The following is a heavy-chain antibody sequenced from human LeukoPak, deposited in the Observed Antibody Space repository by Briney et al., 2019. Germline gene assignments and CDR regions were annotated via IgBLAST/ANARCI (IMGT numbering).Heavy chain of an antibody. Sequence: ASVKVSCKASGYTFTSYDINWVRQATGQGLEWMGWMNPNSGNTGYAQKFQGRVTMTRNTSISTAYMEMSSLRSQDTAVSYCASGGVTMIVVANNWFDPWGQGTLVTVSS. CDR2: MNPNSGNT. CDR3: ASGGVTMIVVANNWFDP. D-gene: IGHD3-22*01. CDR1: GYTFTSYD. V-gene: IGHV1-8*01. J-gene: IGHJ5*02.